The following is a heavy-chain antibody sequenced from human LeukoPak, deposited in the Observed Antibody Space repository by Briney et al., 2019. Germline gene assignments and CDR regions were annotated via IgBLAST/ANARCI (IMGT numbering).Heavy chain of an antibody. J-gene: IGHJ4*02. D-gene: IGHD2-21*02. Sequence: PSKTLSLTCTVSGYSISSGYYWGWIRQSPGKGLEWIGSIYHGGSTYYNPSLRSRVIASVDTSKNHFSLKMSSVTAADTAVYYCARDLASCAGDCYSDGFDYWGQGTLVTVSS. V-gene: IGHV4-38-2*02. CDR2: IYHGGST. CDR1: GYSISSGYY. CDR3: ARDLASCAGDCYSDGFDY.